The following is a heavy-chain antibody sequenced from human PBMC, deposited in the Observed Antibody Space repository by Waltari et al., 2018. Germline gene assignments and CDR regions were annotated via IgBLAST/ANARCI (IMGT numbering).Heavy chain of an antibody. CDR3: ARDRPIAARPRGGSWFDP. CDR2: IYHSGST. CDR1: GYSISSGYY. V-gene: IGHV4-38-2*02. D-gene: IGHD6-6*01. J-gene: IGHJ5*02. Sequence: QVQLQESGPGLVKPSETLSLTCAVSGYSISSGYYWGWIRQPPGKGLEWIGSIYHSGSTYYNPSLKSRVTISVDTSKNQFSLKLSSVTAADTAVYYCARDRPIAARPRGGSWFDPWGQGTLVTVSS.